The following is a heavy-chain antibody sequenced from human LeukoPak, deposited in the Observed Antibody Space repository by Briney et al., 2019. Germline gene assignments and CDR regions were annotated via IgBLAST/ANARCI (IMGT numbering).Heavy chain of an antibody. D-gene: IGHD6-6*01. J-gene: IGHJ4*02. Sequence: GGPLRLSCAASGFTFSAYGMNWVRQAPGKGLEWVSTISTNSANTYYTDSVKGRFTISRDNSKDTLFMQMSSLRAEDTAVYYCAKGQSTIATRSFDSWGQGTLVTVSS. V-gene: IGHV3-23*01. CDR3: AKGQSTIATRSFDS. CDR1: GFTFSAYG. CDR2: ISTNSANT.